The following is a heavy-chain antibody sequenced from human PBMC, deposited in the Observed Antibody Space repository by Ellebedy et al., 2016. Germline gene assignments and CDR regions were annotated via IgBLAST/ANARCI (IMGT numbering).Heavy chain of an antibody. CDR3: AKTSGWGYGEN. D-gene: IGHD3-10*01. CDR1: GYTFTSYG. CDR2: FSVYNGNA. Sequence: ASVKVSXKASGYTFTSYGITWVRQAPGQGLEWMGWFSVYNGNANYAQKFQGRVSMTTDSSTHTAYMDLRSLRSDDTAMYYCAKTSGWGYGENWGQGTLVTVSS. J-gene: IGHJ4*02. V-gene: IGHV1-18*01.